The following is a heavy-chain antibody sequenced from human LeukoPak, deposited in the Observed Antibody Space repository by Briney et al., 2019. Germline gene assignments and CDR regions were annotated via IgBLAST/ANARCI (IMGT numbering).Heavy chain of an antibody. CDR1: GYTFTSYG. CDR3: AREGYTYYYDSSGYYSADY. Sequence: ASVKVSCKASGYTFTSYGISWVRQAPGQGLEWMGWISAYNGNTNYAQELQGRVTMTTDTSTSTAYMELRSLRSDDTAVYYCAREGYTYYYDSSGYYSADYWGQGTLVTVSS. J-gene: IGHJ4*02. D-gene: IGHD3-22*01. V-gene: IGHV1-18*01. CDR2: ISAYNGNT.